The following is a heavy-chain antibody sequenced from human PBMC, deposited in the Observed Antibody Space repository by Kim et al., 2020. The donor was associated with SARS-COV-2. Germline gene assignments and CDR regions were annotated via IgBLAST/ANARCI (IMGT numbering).Heavy chain of an antibody. CDR2: VYNSGST. CDR3: ARVGYCVSGSCYNYYDYY. D-gene: IGHD2-2*02. J-gene: IGHJ6*03. Sequence: SETLSLTCTVSGGSIRSYSWAWIRQPPGKGLECIAYVYNSGSTNYSPSLRSRTRISVDTSKNQFSLRLSSVTAADTAVYYCARVGYCVSGSCYNYYDYY. V-gene: IGHV4-59*01. CDR1: GGSIRSYS.